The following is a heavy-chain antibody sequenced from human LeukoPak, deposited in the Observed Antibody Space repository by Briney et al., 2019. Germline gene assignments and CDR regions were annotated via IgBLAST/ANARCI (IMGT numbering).Heavy chain of an antibody. D-gene: IGHD2-15*01. J-gene: IGHJ6*02. CDR2: IYYSGST. Sequence: SETLSLTCTVSGGSISSYYWSWIRQPPGKGLEWIWYIYYSGSTNYNPSLKSRVTVSVDTSKNQFSLKLRSVTAADTAVYYCARAKAGWRDHYYCMDVWGQGTTVTVSS. CDR1: GGSISSYY. CDR3: ARAKAGWRDHYYCMDV. V-gene: IGHV4-59*01.